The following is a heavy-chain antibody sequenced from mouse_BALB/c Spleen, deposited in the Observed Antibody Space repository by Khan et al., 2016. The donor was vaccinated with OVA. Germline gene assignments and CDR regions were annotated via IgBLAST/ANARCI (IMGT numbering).Heavy chain of an antibody. J-gene: IGHJ3*01. CDR1: GYSFTGYT. Sequence: QLQQSGPELVKPGASMKMSCKASGYSFTGYTMNWVKQSHVKNLEWIGLINPYNGGTAYNQKFRGKATLTVDKSSNTAYMELLSLTSEDSAVYYCVRSASYGDYVEAWFAYWGQGTLVTVSA. V-gene: IGHV1-37*01. D-gene: IGHD2-13*01. CDR3: VRSASYGDYVEAWFAY. CDR2: INPYNGGT.